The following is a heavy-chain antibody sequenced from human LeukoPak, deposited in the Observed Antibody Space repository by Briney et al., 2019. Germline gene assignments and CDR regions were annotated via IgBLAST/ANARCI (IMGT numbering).Heavy chain of an antibody. Sequence: RGSLRLSCAASGFAFSSYSMNSVRRTPGKGLESVLSISSSSSYIYYADSLKGRFTISRDNDNTSMYLQMNSLRAEDTAVYYCARDSWDCSGGSCYSDDAFDIWGQGTMVTVSS. V-gene: IGHV3-21*01. D-gene: IGHD2-15*01. J-gene: IGHJ3*02. CDR1: GFAFSSYS. CDR2: ISSSSSYI. CDR3: ARDSWDCSGGSCYSDDAFDI.